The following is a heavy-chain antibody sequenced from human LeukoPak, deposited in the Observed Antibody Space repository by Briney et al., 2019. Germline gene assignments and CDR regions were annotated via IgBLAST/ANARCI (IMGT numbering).Heavy chain of an antibody. Sequence: ETLSLTCAVSGGSFKSHYWSWIRQPPGKGLDLVGYIYYSGSIDYNPSLQSRVTISIDPSKSQFSLQLSSVTAADTAVYYCARVASGGSFFDYWGQGILVTVSS. D-gene: IGHD6-19*01. CDR2: IYYSGSI. J-gene: IGHJ4*02. CDR3: ARVASGGSFFDY. V-gene: IGHV4-59*11. CDR1: GGSFKSHY.